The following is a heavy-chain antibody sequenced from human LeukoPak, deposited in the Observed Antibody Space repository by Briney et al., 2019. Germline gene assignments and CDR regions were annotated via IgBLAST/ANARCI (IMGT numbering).Heavy chain of an antibody. J-gene: IGHJ2*01. CDR2: IYPGDSDT. CDR1: GYTFTTYW. V-gene: IGHV5-51*01. CDR3: ARHHATVETNWYLDL. D-gene: IGHD5-18*01. Sequence: GASLQISCEGSGYTFTTYWIGWVRQLPGKGLEWMGIIYPGDSDTRYSPSFEGQVTISADNSINTAYLQWSRLKASDAAMYYCARHHATVETNWYLDLWGRGTLVSVSS.